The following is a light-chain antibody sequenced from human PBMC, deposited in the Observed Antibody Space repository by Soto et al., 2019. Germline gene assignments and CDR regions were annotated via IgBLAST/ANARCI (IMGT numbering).Light chain of an antibody. CDR3: QHYNSYSEA. Sequence: DIQTTQSHSTLSGSVGDRVTITCRASQTISSWLAWYQQKPGKAPKLLIYKASTLKSGVPSRFSGSGSGTEFTLTISSLQPDDFATYYCQHYNSYSEAFGQGTKVDIK. CDR1: QTISSW. V-gene: IGKV1-5*03. J-gene: IGKJ1*01. CDR2: KAS.